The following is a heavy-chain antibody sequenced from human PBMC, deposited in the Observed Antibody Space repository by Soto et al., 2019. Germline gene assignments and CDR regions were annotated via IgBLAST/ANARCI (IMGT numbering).Heavy chain of an antibody. V-gene: IGHV4-30-4*01. D-gene: IGHD6-19*01. Sequence: QVQLQESGPGLVKPSQTLSLTCTVSGGSISSGDYYWSWIRQPPGKGLEWIGYIYYSGSTYYNPSLKSRVTISVDPSKNQFSLTLSSVTAADTAVYSCARDSRIAVAGIDYWGQGTLVTVSS. CDR2: IYYSGST. J-gene: IGHJ4*02. CDR1: GGSISSGDYY. CDR3: ARDSRIAVAGIDY.